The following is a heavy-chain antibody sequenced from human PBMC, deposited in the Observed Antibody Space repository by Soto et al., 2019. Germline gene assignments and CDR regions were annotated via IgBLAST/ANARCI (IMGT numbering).Heavy chain of an antibody. V-gene: IGHV1-58*01. CDR1: GFTFTYSA. D-gene: IGHD6-19*01. CDR3: AADGAAVTDPDGMDV. J-gene: IGHJ6*02. Sequence: SVKVSCKASGFTFTYSAVQWVRQARGQRLEWIGWIAIGTGNTDYAQKFQERVTITRDMSTSTAYMELSSLRSDDTAVYYCAADGAAVTDPDGMDVWGQGTTVTVSS. CDR2: IAIGTGNT.